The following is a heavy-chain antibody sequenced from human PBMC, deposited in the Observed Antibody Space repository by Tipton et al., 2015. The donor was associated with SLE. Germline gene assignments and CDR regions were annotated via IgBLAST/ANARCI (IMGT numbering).Heavy chain of an antibody. CDR2: INHTGGT. CDR1: GGSFSDYY. D-gene: IGHD3-3*02. J-gene: IGHJ5*02. Sequence: TLSLTCAVYGGSFSDYYWSWIRQTPGEGLEWIGEINHTGGTNYNPSLESRVTMSVDTSKNQFSLKLTSVTAADTAVYYCARGPPFMEWERNWFDPWGQGTQVTVSS. CDR3: ARGPPFMEWERNWFDP. V-gene: IGHV4-34*01.